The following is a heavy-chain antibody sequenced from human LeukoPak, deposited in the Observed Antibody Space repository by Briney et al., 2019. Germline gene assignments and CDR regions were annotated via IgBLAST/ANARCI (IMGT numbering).Heavy chain of an antibody. D-gene: IGHD1-26*01. CDR3: ARRRRIVGATPGAFDI. CDR1: GASITSYY. CDR2: INHSGST. Sequence: SETLSLTCTVSGASITSYYWSWIRQPPGKGLEWIGEINHSGSTNYNPSLKSRVTISVDTSKNQFSLKLSSVTAADTAVYYCARRRRIVGATPGAFDIWGQGTMVTVSS. J-gene: IGHJ3*02. V-gene: IGHV4-34*01.